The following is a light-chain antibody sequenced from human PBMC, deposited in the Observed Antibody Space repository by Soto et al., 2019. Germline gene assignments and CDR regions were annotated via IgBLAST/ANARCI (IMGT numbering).Light chain of an antibody. Sequence: DIQMTQSPSSLSASVGDRVIITCRASQSIGSYLNGYQQRPGKAPKLLIYAASSLQSGVPSRFSGSGSGKDFSLTITSMPPEQSATYSRPLSYSDSTPQTCGKGTKVDIK. V-gene: IGKV1-39*01. CDR3: PLSYSDSTPQT. CDR2: AAS. J-gene: IGKJ1*01. CDR1: QSIGSY.